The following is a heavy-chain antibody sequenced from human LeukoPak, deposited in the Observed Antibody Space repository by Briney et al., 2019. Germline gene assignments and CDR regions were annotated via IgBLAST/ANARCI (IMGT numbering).Heavy chain of an antibody. CDR3: ARDMVYNWNPQNKWFDP. V-gene: IGHV4-59*12. Sequence: SETLSLTCTVSGGSISAYYWRWIRQAPGKGLEWIGYIYASGRTDYNSALKSRVTLSVDTSKNQFSLKLSSVTAADTAVYYCARDMVYNWNPQNKWFDPWGEGTLVTVSS. J-gene: IGHJ5*02. CDR2: IYASGRT. D-gene: IGHD1-20*01. CDR1: GGSISAYY.